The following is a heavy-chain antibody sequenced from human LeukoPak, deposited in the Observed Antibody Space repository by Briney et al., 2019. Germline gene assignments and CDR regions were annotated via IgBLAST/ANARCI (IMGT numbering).Heavy chain of an antibody. V-gene: IGHV3-7*01. Sequence: GGSLGLSCAASGFTFSSYWMSWVRQAPGKGLEWVANIKQDGSEKYYVDSVKGRFTISRDNAKNSLYLQMNSLRAEDTAVYYCAREFGHNRWYFDYWGQGALVTVSS. CDR3: AREFGHNRWYFDY. J-gene: IGHJ4*02. D-gene: IGHD5-24*01. CDR1: GFTFSSYW. CDR2: IKQDGSEK.